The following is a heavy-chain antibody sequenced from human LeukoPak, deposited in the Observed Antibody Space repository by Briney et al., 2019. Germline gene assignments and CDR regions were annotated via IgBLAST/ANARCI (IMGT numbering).Heavy chain of an antibody. V-gene: IGHV4-34*01. CDR3: ARGLAYYDFWSGYPFDY. J-gene: IGHJ4*02. CDR1: GGSFSGYY. D-gene: IGHD3-3*01. CDR2: INHSGST. Sequence: TSETLSLTCAVYGGSFSGYYWSWIRQPPGKGLEWIGEINHSGSTNYNPSLKSRVTTSVDTSKNQVSLKLSSVTASYTAVYYCARGLAYYDFWSGYPFDYWGQGTLVTVSS.